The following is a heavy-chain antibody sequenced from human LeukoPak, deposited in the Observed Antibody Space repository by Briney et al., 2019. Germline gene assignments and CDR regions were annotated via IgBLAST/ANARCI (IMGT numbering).Heavy chain of an antibody. CDR2: IKQDGSEK. CDR3: ARLYYYNSGRSYPSIYFNY. D-gene: IGHD3-10*01. Sequence: GGSLRLSCAASGFTFSTHWMSWVRQAPGKGLEWVANIKQDGSEKDYADSVKGRFTISRDNAKNSLYLQMNTLRAEDTAIYYCARLYYYNSGRSYPSIYFNYWGQGTLVTVSS. J-gene: IGHJ4*02. CDR1: GFTFSTHW. V-gene: IGHV3-7*01.